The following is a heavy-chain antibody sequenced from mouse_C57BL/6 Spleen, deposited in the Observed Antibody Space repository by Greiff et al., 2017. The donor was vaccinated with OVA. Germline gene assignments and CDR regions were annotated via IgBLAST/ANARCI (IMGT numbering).Heavy chain of an antibody. V-gene: IGHV1-61*01. CDR2: IYPSDSET. CDR1: GYTFTSYW. J-gene: IGHJ2*01. D-gene: IGHD3-3*01. Sequence: QVQLQQPGAELVRPGSSVKLSCKASGYTFTSYWMDWVKQRPGQGLEWIGNIYPSDSETHYNQKFKDKATLTVDKSSSTAYMQLSSLTSEDSAGYCCGRGGDSSDYWGQGTTLTVSS. CDR3: GRGGDSSDY.